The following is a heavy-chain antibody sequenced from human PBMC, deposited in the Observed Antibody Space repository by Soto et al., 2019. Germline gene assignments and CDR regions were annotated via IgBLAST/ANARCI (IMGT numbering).Heavy chain of an antibody. V-gene: IGHV3-21*01. J-gene: IGHJ6*03. CDR1: GFTFSSYS. CDR3: ARDSRYYDILTGASSMDV. D-gene: IGHD3-9*01. Sequence: GGSLRLSCAASGFTFSSYSMNWVRQAPGKGLEWVSSISSSSSYIYYADSVKGRFTISRDNAKNSLYLQMNSLRAEDTAVYYCARDSRYYDILTGASSMDVWGKGTTVIVSS. CDR2: ISSSSSYI.